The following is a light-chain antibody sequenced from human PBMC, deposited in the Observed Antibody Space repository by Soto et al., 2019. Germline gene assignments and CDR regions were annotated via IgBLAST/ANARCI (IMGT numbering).Light chain of an antibody. CDR1: QTLLNSSNNKNY. J-gene: IGKJ2*01. CDR2: WAS. V-gene: IGKV4-1*01. Sequence: DTVMTQSPDSLAVSLGERATINCKSSQTLLNSSNNKNYLAWYQQKPGQPPKLLIYWASTRESGVPDRFSGIVSGPDFTLTINGLQAEDVAVYYCQQYFSPPFTFGQGTKLEIK. CDR3: QQYFSPPFT.